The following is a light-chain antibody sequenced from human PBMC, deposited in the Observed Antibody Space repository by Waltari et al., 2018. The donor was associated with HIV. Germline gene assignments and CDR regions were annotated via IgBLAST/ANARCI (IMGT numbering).Light chain of an antibody. CDR3: QQYYSSPFT. CDR1: QSISSY. J-gene: IGKJ4*01. CDR2: AAS. V-gene: IGKV1-39*01. Sequence: DIQMTQSPASLSASVGARVTITCRASQSISSYLHWYQQKPGNATTVLIYAASSLHSSVPSRFSGSGSGTDFTLTISSLQPEDFATYYCQQYYSSPFTFGEGTKVEIK.